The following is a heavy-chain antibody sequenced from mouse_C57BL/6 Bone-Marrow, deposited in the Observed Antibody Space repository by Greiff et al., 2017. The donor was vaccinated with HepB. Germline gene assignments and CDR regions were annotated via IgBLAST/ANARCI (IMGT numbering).Heavy chain of an antibody. CDR2: IDPANGNT. Sequence: EVQLKESVAELVRPGASVKLSCTASGFNIKNTYMHWVKQRPEQGLEWIGRIDPANGNTKYAPKFQGKATITADKSSNTAYLQLSSRTSEDTAIFYCGRRGITTVVDYWGQGTTLTVSS. CDR1: GFNIKNTY. CDR3: GRRGITTVVDY. D-gene: IGHD1-1*01. J-gene: IGHJ2*01. V-gene: IGHV14-3*01.